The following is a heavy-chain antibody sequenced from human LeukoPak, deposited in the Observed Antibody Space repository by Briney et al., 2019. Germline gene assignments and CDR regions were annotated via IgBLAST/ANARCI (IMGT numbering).Heavy chain of an antibody. CDR3: AKVLGSGSYYFYYAMDV. V-gene: IGHV3-23*01. Sequence: GGSLRLSCAASGFTFSSYAMNWVRQAPGKGLELVSAISGSGDNTYYADSVKGRITISRDNSKNTLYLQMNSLRAEDTAVYYCAKVLGSGSYYFYYAMDVWGQGTTVTVSS. CDR2: ISGSGDNT. D-gene: IGHD3-10*01. J-gene: IGHJ6*02. CDR1: GFTFSSYA.